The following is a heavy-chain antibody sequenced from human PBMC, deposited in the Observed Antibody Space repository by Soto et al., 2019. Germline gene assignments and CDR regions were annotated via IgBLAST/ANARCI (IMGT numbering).Heavy chain of an antibody. CDR3: ARVLAVAGVSYHYYGMDV. CDR2: INAGNGNT. Sequence: QVQLVQSGAEVKKPGASVKVSCKASGYTFTSYAMHWVRQAPGQRLEWMGWINAGNGNTKYSQKFQGRVTITRDTSASTAYMELSSLRSEDTAVYYCARVLAVAGVSYHYYGMDVWGQGTTVTVSS. D-gene: IGHD6-19*01. J-gene: IGHJ6*02. V-gene: IGHV1-3*01. CDR1: GYTFTSYA.